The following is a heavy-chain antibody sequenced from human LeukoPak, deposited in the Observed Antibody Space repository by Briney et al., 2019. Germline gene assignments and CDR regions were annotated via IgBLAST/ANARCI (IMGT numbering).Heavy chain of an antibody. Sequence: PGGSLRLSCAASGFTFSSYWMSWVRQAPGKGLEWVANIKQDGSEKYYVDSVKGRFTISRDNAKNSLYLQMNSLRAEDTAVYYCARDRGWYDFWSGYPFGYYYYGMDVWGQGTTVTVSS. CDR2: IKQDGSEK. CDR3: ARDRGWYDFWSGYPFGYYYYGMDV. CDR1: GFTFSSYW. V-gene: IGHV3-7*01. D-gene: IGHD3-3*01. J-gene: IGHJ6*02.